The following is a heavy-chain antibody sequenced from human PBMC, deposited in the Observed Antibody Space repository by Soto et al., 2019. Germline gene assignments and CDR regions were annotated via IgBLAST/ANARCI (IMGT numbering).Heavy chain of an antibody. CDR2: ISAYNGNT. D-gene: IGHD2-21*02. CDR1: GYTFTSYG. V-gene: IGHV1-18*01. Sequence: ASVKVSCKASGYTFTSYGISWVRQAPGQGLEWMGWISAYNGNTNYAQKLQGRVTMTTDTSTSTAYMELRSLRSDDTAVYYCARDFLYCGGDCYLDYWGQGTLVTVSS. CDR3: ARDFLYCGGDCYLDY. J-gene: IGHJ4*02.